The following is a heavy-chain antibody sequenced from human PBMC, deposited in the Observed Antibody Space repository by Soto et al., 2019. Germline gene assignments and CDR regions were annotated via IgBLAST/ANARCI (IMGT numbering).Heavy chain of an antibody. CDR2: ISSSGSTI. V-gene: IGHV3-48*03. CDR3: ARDSGYSSGWYNY. D-gene: IGHD6-19*01. Sequence: EVQLVESGGGLVQPGGSLRLSCAASGFTFSSYEMNWVRQAPGKGLEWVSYISSSGSTIYYTDSVKGRFTISRDNAKNSLYLQMNSLRAEDTAVYYCARDSGYSSGWYNYWGQGTLFTVSS. J-gene: IGHJ4*02. CDR1: GFTFSSYE.